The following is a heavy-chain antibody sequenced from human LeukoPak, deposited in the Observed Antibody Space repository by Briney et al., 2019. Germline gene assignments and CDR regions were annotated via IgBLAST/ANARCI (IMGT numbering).Heavy chain of an antibody. Sequence: SETLSLTCAVYGGSFSGYYWSWIRQPPGKGLEWIGEINHSGSTNYTPSLKSRVTISVDTSKNQFPLKLSSVTAADTAVYYCARGGGMRYYYGSGSPYKTWGQGTLVTVSS. V-gene: IGHV4-34*01. J-gene: IGHJ5*02. CDR2: INHSGST. D-gene: IGHD3-10*01. CDR3: ARGGGMRYYYGSGSPYKT. CDR1: GGSFSGYY.